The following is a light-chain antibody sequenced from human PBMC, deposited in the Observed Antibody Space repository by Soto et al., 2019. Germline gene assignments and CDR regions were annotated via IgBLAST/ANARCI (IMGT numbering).Light chain of an antibody. CDR1: QDISTR. J-gene: IGKJ1*01. CDR2: AAS. Sequence: DIQLTQSPSSVSASVGDRVTITCRASQDISTRLAWYQQKPGTAPKLLIYAASTSGSGVPSRFSGSGSGTDFSLTVSSLQSEDFATYFCQQAHTCPWTCGQGTKVDIK. V-gene: IGKV1-12*01. CDR3: QQAHTCPWT.